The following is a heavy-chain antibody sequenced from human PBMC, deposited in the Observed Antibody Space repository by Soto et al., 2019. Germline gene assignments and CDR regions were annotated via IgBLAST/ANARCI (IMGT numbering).Heavy chain of an antibody. CDR3: AREPGIGRDSGPIDD. D-gene: IGHD1-26*01. CDR2: ISGCGRST. Sequence: GGSLRRSCSACGCTFTSHAMTWVRQAPRNGLEWVSGISGCGRSTYYADALKGRFTISRDNSNNRLYLEMNSLKAEDTALYYPAREPGIGRDSGPIDDWGQGTVGTV. J-gene: IGHJ4*02. V-gene: IGHV3-23*01. CDR1: GCTFTSHA.